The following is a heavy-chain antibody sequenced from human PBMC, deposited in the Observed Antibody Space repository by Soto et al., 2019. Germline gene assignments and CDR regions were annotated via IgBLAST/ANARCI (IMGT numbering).Heavy chain of an antibody. CDR3: ARDRGSSGWYGMDV. CDR2: MWYDGSNK. V-gene: IGHV3-33*01. CDR1: GFTFSSYG. Sequence: QVQLVESGGGVVQPGRSLRLSCAASGFTFSSYGMHWVRQAPGKGLEWVAVMWYDGSNKYYADSVKGRFTISRDNSKNTLYLQMNSLRAEDTAVYYCARDRGSSGWYGMDVWGQGTTVTVSS. J-gene: IGHJ6*02. D-gene: IGHD6-19*01.